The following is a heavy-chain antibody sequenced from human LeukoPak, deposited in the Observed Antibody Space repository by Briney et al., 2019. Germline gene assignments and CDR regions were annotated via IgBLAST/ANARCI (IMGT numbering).Heavy chain of an antibody. CDR2: INPNSGAT. CDR1: GYTFTDSY. CDR3: ARGPIKYLLLQAFDY. Sequence: ASVKVSCKASGYTFTDSYMHWVRQAPGQGLEWMGWINPNSGATNYAQKFQGRVTMTRDTSISTAYMELSRLRSDDTAVYYCARGPIKYLLLQAFDYWGQGTLVTVSS. D-gene: IGHD2-15*01. V-gene: IGHV1-2*02. J-gene: IGHJ4*02.